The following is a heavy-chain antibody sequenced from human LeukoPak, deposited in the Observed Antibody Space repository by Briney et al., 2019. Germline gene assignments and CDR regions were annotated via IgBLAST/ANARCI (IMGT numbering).Heavy chain of an antibody. Sequence: GGSLRLSCAASGFTFSNAWMSWVRQAPGKGLERVGRIKSKTDGGTTDYAAPVKGRFTISRDDSKNTLYLQMNSLKTEDTAVYYCTTAIATGWYGMDVWGQGTTVTVSS. D-gene: IGHD6-13*01. CDR3: TTAIATGWYGMDV. J-gene: IGHJ6*02. V-gene: IGHV3-15*01. CDR1: GFTFSNAW. CDR2: IKSKTDGGTT.